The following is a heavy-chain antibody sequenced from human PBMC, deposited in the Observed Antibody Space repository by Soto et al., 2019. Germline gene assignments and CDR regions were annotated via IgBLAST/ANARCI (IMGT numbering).Heavy chain of an antibody. Sequence: QVQLQESGPGLVKPSQTLSLTCTVSGGSISTVDYWWSWIRQSPDMGLEWIGHIYDGGRTYNNPSLESRVTMSVDTAKSQLSLALSSVSAGDTAVYYCAREQSGDKVDSWGQGTLVTVSS. J-gene: IGHJ4*02. CDR1: GGSISTVDYW. V-gene: IGHV4-30-4*01. CDR2: IYDGGRT. D-gene: IGHD7-27*01. CDR3: AREQSGDKVDS.